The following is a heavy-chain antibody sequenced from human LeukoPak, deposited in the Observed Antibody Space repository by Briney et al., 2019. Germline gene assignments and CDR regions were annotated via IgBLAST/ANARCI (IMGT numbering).Heavy chain of an antibody. CDR1: GVTFSSYE. CDR2: ISNSGSTI. CDR3: ARAEVTTPDYYYYYYMDV. Sequence: PGGSLRLSCAASGVTFSSYEMNWVRQAPGRGLEWVSYISNSGSTIYYADSAKERFTISRDNAKNSLHLQMNSLRADDTAVYYCARAEVTTPDYYYYYYMDVWGKGTTVTISS. V-gene: IGHV3-48*03. D-gene: IGHD4-17*01. J-gene: IGHJ6*03.